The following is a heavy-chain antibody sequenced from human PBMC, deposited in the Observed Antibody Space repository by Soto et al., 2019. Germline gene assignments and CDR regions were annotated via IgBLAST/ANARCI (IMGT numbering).Heavy chain of an antibody. CDR2: IWYDGSNK. D-gene: IGHD4-4*01. Sequence: GGSLRLSCAASGFTFSSYGMHWVRQAPGKGLEWVAVIWYDGSNKYYADSVKGRFTISRDNSKNTLYLQMNSLRAEDTAVYYCASDFDYSNYEDYGMDVWGQGTTVTVSS. V-gene: IGHV3-33*01. CDR3: ASDFDYSNYEDYGMDV. CDR1: GFTFSSYG. J-gene: IGHJ6*02.